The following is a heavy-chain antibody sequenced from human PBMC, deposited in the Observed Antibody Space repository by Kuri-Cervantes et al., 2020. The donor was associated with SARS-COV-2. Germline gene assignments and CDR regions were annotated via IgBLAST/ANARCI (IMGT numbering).Heavy chain of an antibody. J-gene: IGHJ4*02. Sequence: ASVKVSCKASGYTFTSYDISWVRQAPGQGLEWMGWISAYNGNTNYAQKLQGRVTMTTDTSTSTAYMELRSLRSDDTAVYYCARVNRITIFGVVTNSPMDWGQGTLVTVSS. V-gene: IGHV1-18*01. CDR3: ARVNRITIFGVVTNSPMD. CDR2: ISAYNGNT. D-gene: IGHD3-3*01. CDR1: GYTFTSYD.